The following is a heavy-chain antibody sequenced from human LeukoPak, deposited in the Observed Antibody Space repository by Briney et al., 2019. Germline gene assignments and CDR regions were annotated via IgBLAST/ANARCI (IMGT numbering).Heavy chain of an antibody. Sequence: SETLSLTCAVSGGSFTNYYWTWIRQPPGKGLEWIGEIIHSGSANYNPSLKSRVSISLDTSSNQFSLKLNSVTAADTAVYYCARGTAAAGTVDYWGQGTLVTVSS. CDR3: ARGTAAAGTVDY. J-gene: IGHJ4*02. V-gene: IGHV4-34*01. CDR1: GGSFTNYY. CDR2: IIHSGSA. D-gene: IGHD6-13*01.